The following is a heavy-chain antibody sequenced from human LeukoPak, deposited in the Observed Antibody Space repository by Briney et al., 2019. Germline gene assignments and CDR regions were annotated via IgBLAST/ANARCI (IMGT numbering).Heavy chain of an antibody. CDR1: GFTFSSYA. D-gene: IGHD3-10*01. V-gene: IGHV3-7*01. J-gene: IGHJ4*02. CDR3: ARDPTSRSLRYYFDY. CDR2: IKEDGSER. Sequence: GGSLRLSCAASGFTFSSYAMSWVRQAPGKGLEWVANIKEDGSERYYVDSVKGRFTISRDNAKNSVYLQMNSLRAEDAAVYYCARDPTSRSLRYYFDYWGQGTLVTVSS.